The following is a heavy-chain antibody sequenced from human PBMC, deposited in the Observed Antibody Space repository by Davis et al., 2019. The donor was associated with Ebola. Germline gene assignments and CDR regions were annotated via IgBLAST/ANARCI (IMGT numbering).Heavy chain of an antibody. V-gene: IGHV3-23*01. CDR2: ISGSGGST. CDR3: ARVEAGYTHGYSSSWYPPFDY. J-gene: IGHJ4*02. Sequence: PGGSLRLSCAASGFTFSSYAMSWVRQAPGKGLEWVSAISGSGGSTYYADSVKGRFTISRDNSKNTLYLQMNSLRAEDTAVYYCARVEAGYTHGYSSSWYPPFDYWGQGTLVTVSS. D-gene: IGHD6-13*01. CDR1: GFTFSSYA.